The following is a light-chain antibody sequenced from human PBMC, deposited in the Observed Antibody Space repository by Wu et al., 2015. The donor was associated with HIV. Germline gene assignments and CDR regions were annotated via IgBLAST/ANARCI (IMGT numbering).Light chain of an antibody. V-gene: IGKV1-5*03. CDR1: ETINSW. CDR3: QQYNSYSPLT. J-gene: IGKJ4*01. Sequence: DVQMTQSPSTLSASVGDRVTITCRASETINSWLAWYQQKAGKAPKLLIYKASTLESGVPSRFSGSGSGTEFTLTISSLQPDDFATYYCQQYNSYSPLTFGGGTKVEIK. CDR2: KAS.